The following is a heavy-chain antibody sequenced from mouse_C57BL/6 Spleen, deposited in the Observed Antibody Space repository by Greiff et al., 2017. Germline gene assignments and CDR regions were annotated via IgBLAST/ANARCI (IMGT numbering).Heavy chain of an antibody. D-gene: IGHD1-1*01. CDR2: ISSGGSYT. CDR3: ARRDYGSSGYFDV. Sequence: VQLKESGGDLVKPGGSLKLSCAASGFTFSSYGMSWVRQTPDKRLEWVATISSGGSYTYYPDSVKGRFTISRDNAKNTLYLQMSSLKSEDTAMYYCARRDYGSSGYFDVWGTGTTVTVSS. CDR1: GFTFSSYG. V-gene: IGHV5-6*01. J-gene: IGHJ1*03.